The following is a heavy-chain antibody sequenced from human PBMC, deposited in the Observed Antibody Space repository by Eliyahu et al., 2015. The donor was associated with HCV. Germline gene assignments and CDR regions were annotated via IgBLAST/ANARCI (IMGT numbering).Heavy chain of an antibody. CDR2: ISGSSSTI. CDR3: AREYSGLYYYYYYAMDV. Sequence: EEQLVESGGGLVQPGGSLRLXXAASGFTFSSSSMNWVRQAAGKGLEWLSYISGSSSTIYYADSVKGRFTISRDNAKNSLYLQMNSLRDEDTTVYYCAREYSGLYYYYYYAMDVWGQGTTVTVSS. J-gene: IGHJ6*02. D-gene: IGHD1-26*01. V-gene: IGHV3-48*02. CDR1: GFTFSSSS.